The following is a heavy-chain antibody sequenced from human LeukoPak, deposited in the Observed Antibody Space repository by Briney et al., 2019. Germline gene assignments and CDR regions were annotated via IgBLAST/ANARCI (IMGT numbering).Heavy chain of an antibody. V-gene: IGHV1-69*01. D-gene: IGHD6-6*01. CDR2: IIPIFGTP. Sequence: GSSVKVSCKASGGTFNSYAISWVRQAPGQGLEWMGGIIPIFGTPNYAQKFQGRVTITADESTSTAYMELSSLRSEDTAVYYCARRVWGSSSPDQLWGQGTLVTVSS. J-gene: IGHJ4*02. CDR3: ARRVWGSSSPDQL. CDR1: GGTFNSYA.